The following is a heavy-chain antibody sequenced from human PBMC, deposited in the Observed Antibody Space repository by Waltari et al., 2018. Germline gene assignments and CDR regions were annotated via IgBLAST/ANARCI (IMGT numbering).Heavy chain of an antibody. D-gene: IGHD6-13*01. V-gene: IGHV3-53*02. CDR2: IYSGGST. CDR3: ARVLGQQLVLGWFDP. J-gene: IGHJ5*02. CDR1: GFPVSSNY. Sequence: EVQLVETGGGLIQPGGSLSPSCAASGFPVSSNYMSWVRQAPGKGLEWVSVIYSGGSTYYADSVKGRFTISRDNSKNTLYLQMNSLRAEDTAVYYCARVLGQQLVLGWFDPWGQGTLVTVSS.